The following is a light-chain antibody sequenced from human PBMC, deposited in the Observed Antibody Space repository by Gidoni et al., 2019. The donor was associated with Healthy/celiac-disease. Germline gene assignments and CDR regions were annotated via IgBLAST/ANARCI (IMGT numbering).Light chain of an antibody. CDR1: QGISNY. V-gene: IGKV1-27*01. CDR2: AAS. CDR3: QKYNSAPFT. J-gene: IGKJ5*01. Sequence: DIQMTQSPSSLSASVGDRGTITCRASQGISNYLAWYQQKPGKVPKLLIYAASTLQSGVPSRFSGSGSGTDFTLTISSLQPEDVATYYCQKYNSAPFTFXXXTRLEIK.